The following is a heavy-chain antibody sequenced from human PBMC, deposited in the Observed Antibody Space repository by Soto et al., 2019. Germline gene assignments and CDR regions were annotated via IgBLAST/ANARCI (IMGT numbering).Heavy chain of an antibody. Sequence: SLRLSCAASGFTFSSYWMHWVRQAPGKGLVWVSRINSDGSSTSYADSVKGRFTISRDNAKNTLYLQMNSLRAEDTAVYYCARVYCSGGRCYHLDDWGQGTLVTVSS. J-gene: IGHJ4*02. CDR1: GFTFSSYW. CDR3: ARVYCSGGRCYHLDD. D-gene: IGHD2-15*01. CDR2: INSDGSST. V-gene: IGHV3-74*01.